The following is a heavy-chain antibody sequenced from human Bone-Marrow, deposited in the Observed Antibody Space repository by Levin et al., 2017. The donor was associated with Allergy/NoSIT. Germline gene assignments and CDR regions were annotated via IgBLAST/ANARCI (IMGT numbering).Heavy chain of an antibody. D-gene: IGHD3-16*02. V-gene: IGHV4-4*02. J-gene: IGHJ3*02. CDR2: IYDSGSTNYT. CDR3: ERVRSDAFDI. CDR1: GVSITSGNW. Sequence: SETLSLTCAVSGVSITSGNWWGWVRQPPGKGPEWIGEIYDSGSTNYTNYNPSLASRVTISVDKSKTAFSLRLRSFTAADTAVYYCERVRSDAFDIWGQGTMVTVSS.